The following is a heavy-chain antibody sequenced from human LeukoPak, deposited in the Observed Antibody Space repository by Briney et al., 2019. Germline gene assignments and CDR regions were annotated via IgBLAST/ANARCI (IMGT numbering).Heavy chain of an antibody. J-gene: IGHJ6*02. Sequence: GGSLRLSCAASGFTFSSYAMSWVRQAPGKGLEWVANIKQDGSEKYYVDSVKGRFTISRDNAKNSLYLQMNSLRAEDTAVYYCARSLGLRRPLAYGMDVWGQGTTVTVSS. D-gene: IGHD4-17*01. CDR3: ARSLGLRRPLAYGMDV. V-gene: IGHV3-7*01. CDR1: GFTFSSYA. CDR2: IKQDGSEK.